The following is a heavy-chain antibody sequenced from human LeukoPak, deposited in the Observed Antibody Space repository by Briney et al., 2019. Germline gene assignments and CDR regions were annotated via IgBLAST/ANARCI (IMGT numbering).Heavy chain of an antibody. D-gene: IGHD2-15*01. Sequence: GGSLRLSCAASGFSFSSYSMNGVRQAPGKGLEWVSSISSSSSYIYYADSVKGRFTISRDNAKNSLYLQMNSLRAEDTAVYYCARDCSGGSCYSSLAFDIWGQGTMVTVSS. CDR3: ARDCSGGSCYSSLAFDI. CDR2: ISSSSSYI. CDR1: GFSFSSYS. J-gene: IGHJ3*02. V-gene: IGHV3-21*01.